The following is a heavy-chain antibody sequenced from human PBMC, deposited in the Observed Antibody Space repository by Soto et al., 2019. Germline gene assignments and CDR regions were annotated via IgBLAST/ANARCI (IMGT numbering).Heavy chain of an antibody. V-gene: IGHV1-2*04. CDR1: GYTFTGYY. J-gene: IGHJ6*02. CDR3: ASSNGLERGDYYYGMDV. D-gene: IGHD1-1*01. Sequence: ASVKVSCKASGYTFTGYYMHWVRQAPGQGLEWMGWINPNSGGTNYAQKFQGWVTMTRETSISTAYMELSRLRSDDTAVYYCASSNGLERGDYYYGMDVWGQGTTVTVSS. CDR2: INPNSGGT.